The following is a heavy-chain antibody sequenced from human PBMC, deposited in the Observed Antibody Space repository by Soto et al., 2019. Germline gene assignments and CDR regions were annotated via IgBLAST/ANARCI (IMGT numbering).Heavy chain of an antibody. CDR3: ARGWVGGSWSPTEIYFDY. J-gene: IGHJ4*02. CDR1: GGSISSYY. V-gene: IGHV4-59*01. Sequence: SETLSLTCTVSGGSISSYYWSRIRQPPGKGLEWIGYIYYSGSTNYNPSLKSRVTISVDTSKNQFSLKLSSVTAADTAVYYCARGWVGGSWSPTEIYFDYWGQGTLVTVS. CDR2: IYYSGST. D-gene: IGHD1-26*01.